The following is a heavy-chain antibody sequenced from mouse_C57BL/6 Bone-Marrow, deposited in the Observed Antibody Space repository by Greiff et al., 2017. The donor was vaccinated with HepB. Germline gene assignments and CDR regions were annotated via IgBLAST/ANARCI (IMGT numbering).Heavy chain of an antibody. CDR3: ARSRWIDYEYDDYAMDY. CDR1: GYTFTSYG. V-gene: IGHV1-81*01. J-gene: IGHJ4*01. D-gene: IGHD2-4*01. Sequence: QVQLQQSGAELARPGASVKLSCKASGYTFTSYGISWVKQRTGQGLEWIGEIYPRSGNTYYNEKFKGKATLTADKSSSTAYMELRSLTSEDSAVYFCARSRWIDYEYDDYAMDYWGQGTSVTVSS. CDR2: IYPRSGNT.